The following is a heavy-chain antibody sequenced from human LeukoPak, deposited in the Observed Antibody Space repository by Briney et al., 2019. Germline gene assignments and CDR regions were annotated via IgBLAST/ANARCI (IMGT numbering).Heavy chain of an antibody. J-gene: IGHJ4*02. V-gene: IGHV3-49*03. D-gene: IGHD3-3*01. CDR2: IRSKAYGGTI. CDR1: GFTFGDYS. Sequence: PGGSLKLSCTASGFTFGDYSMSWFRQAPGKGLEWVGFIRSKAYGGTIQYAASVRGRFTISRDDSISIAYLQMDSLKTEDTAMYYCTRNPYYDFCCFDYWGQGTLVTVSS. CDR3: TRNPYYDFCCFDY.